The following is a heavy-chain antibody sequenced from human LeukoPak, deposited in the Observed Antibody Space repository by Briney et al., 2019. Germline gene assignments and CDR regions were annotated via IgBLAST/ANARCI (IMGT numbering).Heavy chain of an antibody. CDR3: ARGSPGGSYYNY. D-gene: IGHD1-26*01. Sequence: PSETLSLTCTVSGGSISSYYWSWIRQPPGKGLEWIGEINHSGSTNYNPSLKSRVTISVDTSKNQFSLKLSSVTAADTAVYYCARGSPGGSYYNYWGQGTLVTVSS. CDR1: GGSISSYY. V-gene: IGHV4-34*01. CDR2: INHSGST. J-gene: IGHJ4*02.